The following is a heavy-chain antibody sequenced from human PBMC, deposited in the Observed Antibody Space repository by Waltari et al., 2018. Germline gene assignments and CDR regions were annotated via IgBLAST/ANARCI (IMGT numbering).Heavy chain of an antibody. J-gene: IGHJ4*02. CDR2: ISTGSDTI. Sequence: EVHLVESGGGLVRPGESLRLPCAAPGFSFSVYSMNWVRQAPGKGLEWVAYISTGSDTIQYADSVKGRFTISRDDATNSLYLHMNRLRAEDSAVYYCASLYAYWGQGTLVSVSS. V-gene: IGHV3-48*01. D-gene: IGHD2-2*01. CDR1: GFSFSVYS. CDR3: ASLYAY.